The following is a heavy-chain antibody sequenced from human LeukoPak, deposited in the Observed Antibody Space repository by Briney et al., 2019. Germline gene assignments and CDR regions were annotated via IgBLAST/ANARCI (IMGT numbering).Heavy chain of an antibody. V-gene: IGHV1-2*04. J-gene: IGHJ3*02. D-gene: IGHD1-26*01. Sequence: ASVKVSCKASGYSFLNHDMHWVRQAPGQGLEWMGWINPNSGGTNYAQKFQGWVTMTRDTSISTAYMELSRLRSDDTAVYYCARARPIVGATMAADAFDIWGQGTMVTVSS. CDR2: INPNSGGT. CDR1: GYSFLNHD. CDR3: ARARPIVGATMAADAFDI.